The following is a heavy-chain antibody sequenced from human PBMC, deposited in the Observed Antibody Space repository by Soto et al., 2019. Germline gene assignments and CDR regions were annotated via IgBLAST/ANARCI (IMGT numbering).Heavy chain of an antibody. Sequence: SLRLSCAASGFTFSSYGMHWVRQAPGKGLEWVAVISYDGSNKYYADSVKGRFTISRDNSKNTLYLQMNSLRAEDTAVYYCAKDHLVRGIDYWGQGTLVTVSS. CDR2: ISYDGSNK. V-gene: IGHV3-30*18. CDR1: GFTFSSYG. D-gene: IGHD3-10*02. J-gene: IGHJ4*02. CDR3: AKDHLVRGIDY.